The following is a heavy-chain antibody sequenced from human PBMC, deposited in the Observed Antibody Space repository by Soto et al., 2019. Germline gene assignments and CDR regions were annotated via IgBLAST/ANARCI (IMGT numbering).Heavy chain of an antibody. Sequence: SETLSLTCAISGGSISSCGYSWSWIRQPPGKGLEWIGYIYHSGSTYYNPSLKSRVTISVDRSKNQFSLKLSSVTAADTAVYYCARVPYRWGQGTLVTVSS. CDR2: IYHSGST. V-gene: IGHV4-30-2*01. D-gene: IGHD2-2*01. CDR3: ARVPYR. CDR1: GGSISSCGYS. J-gene: IGHJ5*02.